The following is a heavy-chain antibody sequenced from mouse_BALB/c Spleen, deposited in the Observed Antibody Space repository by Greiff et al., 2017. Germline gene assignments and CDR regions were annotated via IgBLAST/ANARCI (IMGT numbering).Heavy chain of an antibody. V-gene: IGHV3-6*02. J-gene: IGHJ2*01. CDR2: ISYDGSN. CDR1: GYSITSGYY. Sequence: EVQLQESGPGLVKPSQSLSLTCSVTGYSITSGYYWNWIRQFPGNKLEWMGYISYDGSNNYNPSLKNRISITRDTSKNQFFLKLNSMTTEDTATYYCAREDVNYFDYWGQGTTLTVSS. CDR3: AREDVNYFDY.